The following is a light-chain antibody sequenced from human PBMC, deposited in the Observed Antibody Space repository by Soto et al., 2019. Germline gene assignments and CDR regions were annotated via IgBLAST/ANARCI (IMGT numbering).Light chain of an antibody. CDR2: TNN. V-gene: IGLV1-44*01. J-gene: IGLJ3*02. CDR1: SSNIGSNT. CDR3: AAWVVSRSGWV. Sequence: QAVVTQPPSASGTPGQRVTISCSGSSSNIGSNTVNWFQQVPGTAPKVLIYTNNQRPSGVPDRFSGSKSGTSASLAISGLQSVDEADYYCAAWVVSRSGWVFGGGTKVTVL.